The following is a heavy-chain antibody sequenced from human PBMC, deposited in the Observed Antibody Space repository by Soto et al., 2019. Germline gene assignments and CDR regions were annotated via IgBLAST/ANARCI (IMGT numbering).Heavy chain of an antibody. CDR3: AKDPVDVDVGYYGMDV. CDR2: ISYDGSNK. CDR1: GFTFSSYG. J-gene: IGHJ6*02. D-gene: IGHD1-26*01. V-gene: IGHV3-30*18. Sequence: HPGGSLRLSCAASGFTFSSYGMHWVRQAPGKGLEWVAVISYDGSNKYYADSVKGRFTISRDNSKNTLYLQMNSLRAEDTAVYYCAKDPVDVDVGYYGMDVWGQGTTVTVSS.